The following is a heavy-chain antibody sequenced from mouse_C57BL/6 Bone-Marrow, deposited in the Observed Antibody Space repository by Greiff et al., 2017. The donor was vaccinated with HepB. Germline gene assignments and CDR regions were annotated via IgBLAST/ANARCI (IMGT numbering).Heavy chain of an antibody. CDR2: ISNGGGST. J-gene: IGHJ2*01. CDR1: GFTFSDYY. V-gene: IGHV5-12*01. CDR3: ARISTMVTTGYFDY. Sequence: EVQRVESGGGLVQPGGSLKLSCAASGFTFSDYYMYWVRQTPEKRLEWVAYISNGGGSTYYPDTVKGRFTISRDNAKNTLYLQMSRLKSEDTAMYYCARISTMVTTGYFDYWGQGTTLTVSS. D-gene: IGHD2-2*01.